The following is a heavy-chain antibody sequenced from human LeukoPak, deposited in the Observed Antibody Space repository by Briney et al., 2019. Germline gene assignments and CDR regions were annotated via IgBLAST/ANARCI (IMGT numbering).Heavy chain of an antibody. J-gene: IGHJ4*02. CDR1: GYSISGGYY. V-gene: IGHV4-38-2*02. CDR2: IYHSGST. D-gene: IGHD6-13*01. CDR3: ARDSVALAAAGNYSDY. Sequence: PSETLSLTCTVSGYSISGGYYWGWIRQPPGQGLEWIGSIYHSGSTYYNPSLMSRVTLSVDTSKNQFSLNLTSVTAADTAVYYCARDSVALAAAGNYSDYWGQGTVVTASS.